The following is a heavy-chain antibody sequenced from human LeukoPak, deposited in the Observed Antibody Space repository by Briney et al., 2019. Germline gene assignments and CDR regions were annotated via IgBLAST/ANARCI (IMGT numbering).Heavy chain of an antibody. V-gene: IGHV3-9*01. D-gene: IGHD6-19*01. Sequence: GGSLRLSCAASGFTFDDYAMHWVRQAPGKGLEWVSGISWNSGSIGYADSVKGRFTISRDNAKNSLYLQMNSLRAEDTALYYCAKGSSIAVAGTWLDYWGQGTLVTVSS. CDR2: ISWNSGSI. CDR1: GFTFDDYA. CDR3: AKGSSIAVAGTWLDY. J-gene: IGHJ4*02.